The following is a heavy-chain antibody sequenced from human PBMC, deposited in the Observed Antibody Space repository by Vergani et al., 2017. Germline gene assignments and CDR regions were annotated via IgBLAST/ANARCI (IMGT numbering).Heavy chain of an antibody. CDR1: GFTFSSYA. CDR2: IRSKAYGQAT. D-gene: IGHD3-10*01. V-gene: IGHV3-49*04. CDR3: VRDQVTMLRGSDALDI. J-gene: IGHJ3*02. Sequence: VQLVESGGGVVQPGRSLRLSCAASGFTFSSYAMHWVRQAPGKGLEWVGGIRSKAYGQATIYAASVKGRFTISRDDSKSIAYLQMNNLQTEDTAMYYCVRDQVTMLRGSDALDIWGQGTMVTVSS.